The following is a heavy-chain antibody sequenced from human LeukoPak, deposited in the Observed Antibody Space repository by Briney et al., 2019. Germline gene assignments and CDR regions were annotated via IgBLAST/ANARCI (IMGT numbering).Heavy chain of an antibody. CDR2: ISSSGSTI. CDR1: GFTFSSYE. J-gene: IGHJ4*02. Sequence: GGSLRLSCAASGFTFSSYEMNWVRQAPGKGLEWVSYISSSGSTIYYADSVKGRFTISRDNAKNSLYLQMNSLRAEDTAVYYCARVKTYDYVWGSYGTKTHLDYWGQGTLVTVSS. CDR3: ARVKTYDYVWGSYGTKTHLDY. V-gene: IGHV3-48*03. D-gene: IGHD3-16*01.